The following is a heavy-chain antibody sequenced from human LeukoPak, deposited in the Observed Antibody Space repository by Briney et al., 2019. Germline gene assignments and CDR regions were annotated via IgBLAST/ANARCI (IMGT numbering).Heavy chain of an antibody. J-gene: IGHJ4*02. CDR2: INSDGTTT. Sequence: PGGSLRLSCAAPGFTFSTYWMHWVRQGPGKGLVWVSRINSDGTTTNYADSVKGRFTISRDNAKNTLYLQMNSLRAEDTAVYYCASDRVTTEYWGQGTLVTVSS. CDR3: ASDRVTTEY. D-gene: IGHD4-11*01. CDR1: GFTFSTYW. V-gene: IGHV3-74*01.